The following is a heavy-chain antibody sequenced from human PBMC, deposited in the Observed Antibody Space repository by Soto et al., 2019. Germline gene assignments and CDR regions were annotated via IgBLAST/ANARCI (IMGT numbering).Heavy chain of an antibody. CDR2: IIPILGIA. CDR1: GGTFSSYT. Sequence: QVQLVQSGAEVKKPGSSVKVSCKASGGTFSSYTISWVRQAPGQGLEWMGRIIPILGIANYAQKFQGRVTITADKSTSTAYMELSSLRSEDTAVYYCARDGRLGSGYDPGAVMDVWGQGTTVTVSS. D-gene: IGHD5-12*01. J-gene: IGHJ6*02. V-gene: IGHV1-69*08. CDR3: ARDGRLGSGYDPGAVMDV.